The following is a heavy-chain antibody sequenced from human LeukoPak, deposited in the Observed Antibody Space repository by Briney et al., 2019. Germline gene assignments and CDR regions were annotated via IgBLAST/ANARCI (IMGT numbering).Heavy chain of an antibody. V-gene: IGHV3-21*01. D-gene: IGHD3-22*01. CDR3: ARDGLQAYYDSSGFFDY. CDR2: ISGSSSFI. J-gene: IGHJ4*02. CDR1: GFTFSSYN. Sequence: GGSLRLSCAASGFTFSSYNMNWVRQAPGKGLEWVSSISGSSSFISYADSMQGRFTISRDNARNSLYLQMNSLRAEDTADYYCARDGLQAYYDSSGFFDYWGQGTLVTVSS.